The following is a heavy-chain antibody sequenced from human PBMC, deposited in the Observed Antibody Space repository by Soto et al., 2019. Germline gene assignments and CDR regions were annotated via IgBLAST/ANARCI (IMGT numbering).Heavy chain of an antibody. J-gene: IGHJ3*02. D-gene: IGHD1-26*01. V-gene: IGHV4-59*01. CDR3: ARDRTVGVTRSLHI. CDR2: VYYSGST. Sequence: QVQLQESGPGLVKPSETLSLTCTVSGGSISSYYWSWIRQPPGKGLEYIGYVYYSGSTNYNPSLKSRVSGSTNYNPSLKSRVTISGDTSKNQFSLKLSSVTAADTAVYYCARDRTVGVTRSLHIWGQGTMVTVSS. CDR1: GGSISSYY.